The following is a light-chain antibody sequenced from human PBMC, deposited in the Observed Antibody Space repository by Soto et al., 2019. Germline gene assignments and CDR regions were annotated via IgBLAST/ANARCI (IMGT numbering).Light chain of an antibody. CDR2: EAS. V-gene: IGKV1-39*01. CDR3: QQSDTTPWT. CDR1: QSISSY. Sequence: DIQMTQSPSSLSASVGDRVTITCRASQSISSYLNWYQQKPGKAPKLLIYEASSLQSGVPSRFSGSGSGTDFTFTISSLQPEDFATYYCQQSDTTPWTFGQGTRVEIK. J-gene: IGKJ1*01.